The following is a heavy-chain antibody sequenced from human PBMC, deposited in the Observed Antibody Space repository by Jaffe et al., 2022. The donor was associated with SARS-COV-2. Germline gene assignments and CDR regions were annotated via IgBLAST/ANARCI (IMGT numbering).Heavy chain of an antibody. CDR2: IYHSGIT. CDR1: GYSISSGYY. D-gene: IGHD2-2*01. CDR3: ARDFCSGTSCHQYYYYYMDV. Sequence: QVQLQESGPGLVKPSETLFLTCSVSGYSISSGYYWGWIRQPPGKGLEWIASIYHSGITYYNPSLKSRVTISVDTSRNQLSLRLSSVTATDTAVYYCARDFCSGTSCHQYYYYYMDVWGKGTTVTVS. J-gene: IGHJ6*03. V-gene: IGHV4-38-2*02.